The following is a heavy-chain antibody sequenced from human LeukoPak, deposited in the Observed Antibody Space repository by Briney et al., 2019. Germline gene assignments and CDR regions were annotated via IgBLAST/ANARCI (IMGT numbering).Heavy chain of an antibody. D-gene: IGHD4-17*01. CDR3: ARGEAYGDSYFDY. V-gene: IGHV3-48*01. J-gene: IGHJ4*02. CDR1: GFTFSSYS. Sequence: GGSLRLSCAASGFTFSSYSMNWVRQAPGKGLEWVSYISSSSSTIYYADSVKGRFTISRDNAKNSLYLQMNSLRAEDTAVYYCARGEAYGDSYFDYWGQGTLVTVSS. CDR2: ISSSSSTI.